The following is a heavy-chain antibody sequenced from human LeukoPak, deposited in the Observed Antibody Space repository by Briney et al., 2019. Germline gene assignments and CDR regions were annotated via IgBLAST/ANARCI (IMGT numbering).Heavy chain of an antibody. CDR2: ISESGSNT. D-gene: IGHD3-10*01. V-gene: IGHV3-23*01. Sequence: GGSLRLSCAASGFTFSIHAMSWVRQAPGKGLEWVSGISESGSNTYYADSVKGRFTISRDNSMNTLYLQMNSLRAEDTAVYYCAKDRYYYGSVDAFDIWGQGQWSPSLQ. CDR1: GFTFSIHA. CDR3: AKDRYYYGSVDAFDI. J-gene: IGHJ3*02.